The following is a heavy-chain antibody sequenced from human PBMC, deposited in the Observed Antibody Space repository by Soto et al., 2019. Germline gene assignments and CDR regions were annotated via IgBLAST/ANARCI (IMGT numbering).Heavy chain of an antibody. CDR2: IYYSGST. V-gene: IGHV4-31*03. CDR3: AKGVSP. J-gene: IGHJ5*02. Sequence: QVQLQESGPGLVKPSQTLSLTCTVSGGSISSGGYYWSWIRQHPGKGLEWIGYIYYSGSTYYNPSLKSRVTMSVHRPKNHFPLKLSPVTARNPAVYYCAKGVSPGGQATLATVSS. CDR1: GGSISSGGYY.